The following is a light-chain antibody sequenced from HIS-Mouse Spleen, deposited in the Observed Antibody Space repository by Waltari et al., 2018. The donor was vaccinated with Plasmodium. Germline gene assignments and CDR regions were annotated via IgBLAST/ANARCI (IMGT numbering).Light chain of an antibody. CDR2: DYS. Sequence: QSALTQPRPVSGSPGQSVTISCTGTSSDVGGYNYVSWYQQHPGKAPKLMIYDYSKRPSGIPDRFCGSTSGNTASRTISGLQAEDEADYYCCSYACSYTVVFGGGTKLTVL. CDR1: SSDVGGYNY. CDR3: CSYACSYTVV. V-gene: IGLV2-11*01. J-gene: IGLJ2*01.